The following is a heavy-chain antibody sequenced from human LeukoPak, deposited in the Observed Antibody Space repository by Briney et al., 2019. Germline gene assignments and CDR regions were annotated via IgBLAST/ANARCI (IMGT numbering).Heavy chain of an antibody. Sequence: VASVKVSCKASGGTFSSYTISWVRQAPGQGLEWMGRIIPILGIANYAQKFQGRVTITADKSTSTAYMELSSLRSEDTAVYYCARGQGYYYDSSGYYYVDWGQGTLVTVSS. D-gene: IGHD3-22*01. CDR3: ARGQGYYYDSSGYYYVD. J-gene: IGHJ4*02. CDR2: IIPILGIA. CDR1: GGTFSSYT. V-gene: IGHV1-69*02.